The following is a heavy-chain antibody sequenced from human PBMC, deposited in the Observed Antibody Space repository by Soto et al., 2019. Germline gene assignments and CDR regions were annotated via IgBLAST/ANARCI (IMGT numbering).Heavy chain of an antibody. CDR2: IYHTGTT. D-gene: IGHD3-10*01. V-gene: IGHV4-4*02. CDR1: GASINRDNW. J-gene: IGHJ4*02. CDR3: AGSVHF. Sequence: QVQLQESGPGLVNPSGTLSLTCAVSGASINRDNWWTWVRQPPGKGLEWIGDIYHTGTTNYDSSLKSRATLSIDESQNHFSLNLSSVTAADTAVYYCAGSVHFWGQGTLVAVSS.